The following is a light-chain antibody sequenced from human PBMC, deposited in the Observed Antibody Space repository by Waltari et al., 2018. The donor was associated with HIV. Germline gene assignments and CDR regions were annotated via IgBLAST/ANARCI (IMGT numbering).Light chain of an antibody. J-gene: IGKJ1*01. V-gene: IGKV3-15*01. CDR1: QSVRSN. CDR2: GAI. Sequence: EIVMTQSPAAVSVSPGGRGTLPCRARQSVRSNVAWYLHKPGQPVRLLIYGAITQATGVPGRVSGSGSGTAFTLSIDGLQSDDFGVDYCLQYHDWPTFGQGTKVEI. CDR3: LQYHDWPT.